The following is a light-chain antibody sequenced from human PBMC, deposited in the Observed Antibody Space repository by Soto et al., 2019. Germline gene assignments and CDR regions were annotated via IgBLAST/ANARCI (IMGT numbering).Light chain of an antibody. CDR2: AAS. CDR3: QQTYNVPVT. J-gene: IGKJ4*01. CDR1: QSISNY. V-gene: IGKV1-39*01. Sequence: DIQMTQSPSSLSASVGDRLTITCRASQSISNYLNWYQQKPGKAPKLLIYAASTLQSGVPSRFSGSGAGTDFTLTVSSLQAEDFATYYCQQTYNVPVTCGGGTKVEIK.